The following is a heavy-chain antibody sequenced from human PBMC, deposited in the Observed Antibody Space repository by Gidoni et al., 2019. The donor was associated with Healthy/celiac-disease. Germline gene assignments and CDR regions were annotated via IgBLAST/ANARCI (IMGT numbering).Heavy chain of an antibody. CDR1: GFTFSSYA. Sequence: QVQLVESGGGVVQPGRSLRLSCAASGFTFSSYAMHWVRQAPGKGLEWVAVISYDGSNKYYADSVKGRFTISRDNSKNTLYLQMNSLRAEDTAVYYCARAQTMIVVVIPGRPDYYGMDVWGQGTTVTVSS. CDR2: ISYDGSNK. CDR3: ARAQTMIVVVIPGRPDYYGMDV. D-gene: IGHD3-22*01. J-gene: IGHJ6*02. V-gene: IGHV3-30*04.